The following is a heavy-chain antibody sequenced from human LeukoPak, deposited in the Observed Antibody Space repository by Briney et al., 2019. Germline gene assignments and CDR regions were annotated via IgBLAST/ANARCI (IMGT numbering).Heavy chain of an antibody. V-gene: IGHV4-59*01. Sequence: PSETLSLTCTVSGGSINSYYWSWIRQPPGKGLEWIGYIYYSGSTNYNPSLKSRVTISVDTSKNQFSLKLSSVTAADTAVYYCARGSGSSWYTPYYYYYGMDVWGQGTTVTVSS. J-gene: IGHJ6*02. D-gene: IGHD6-13*01. CDR3: ARGSGSSWYTPYYYYYGMDV. CDR1: GGSINSYY. CDR2: IYYSGST.